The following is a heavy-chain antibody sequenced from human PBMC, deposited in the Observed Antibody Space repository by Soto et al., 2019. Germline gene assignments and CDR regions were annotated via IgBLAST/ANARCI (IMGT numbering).Heavy chain of an antibody. CDR1: GFTFSDYW. CDR3: ARESLGTRRRYFEV. Sequence: EVQLVESGGGLVQPGGSLRLSCVASGFTFSDYWMHWVRQAPGKGLVWVSRINSDGSTTWYSDSVKGQFTISRDNAKNTLYRQMNSRRDEDTAVCYWARESLGTRRRYFEVWGRGTLVTVSS. CDR2: INSDGSTT. J-gene: IGHJ2*01. D-gene: IGHD1-7*01. V-gene: IGHV3-74*01.